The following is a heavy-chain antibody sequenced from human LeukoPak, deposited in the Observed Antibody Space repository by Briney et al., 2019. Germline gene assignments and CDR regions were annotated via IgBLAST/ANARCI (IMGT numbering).Heavy chain of an antibody. CDR1: GFTFSSYG. V-gene: IGHV3-23*01. D-gene: IGHD3-3*01. Sequence: GGSLRLSCAASGFTFSSYGMSWVRQAPGKGLEWVSGISGSGGSTDYADSVKGRFTISRDNSKNTLYLQMNSLRAEDTAVYYCAKDFAFWSGYFDYWGQGTLVTVSS. J-gene: IGHJ4*02. CDR3: AKDFAFWSGYFDY. CDR2: ISGSGGST.